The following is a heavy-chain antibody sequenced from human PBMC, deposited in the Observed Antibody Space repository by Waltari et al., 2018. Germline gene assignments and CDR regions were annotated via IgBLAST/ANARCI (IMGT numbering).Heavy chain of an antibody. CDR1: GDSMSSANYY. V-gene: IGHV4-61*02. Sequence: QVQLQESGPGLVKPSQTLSLTCAISGDSMSSANYYWSWIRQPAGKGLEWIGRIYTTGSTNYNPALNSRVTISIDTSKSQFSLNLDSVTAADTAVYYCARGLGTTNFDVWGQGTLVTASS. CDR2: IYTTGST. CDR3: ARGLGTTNFDV. D-gene: IGHD1-26*01. J-gene: IGHJ4*02.